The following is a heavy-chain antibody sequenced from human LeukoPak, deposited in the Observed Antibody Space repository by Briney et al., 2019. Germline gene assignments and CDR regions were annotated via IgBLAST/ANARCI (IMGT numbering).Heavy chain of an antibody. Sequence: PSETLSLTCTVSGGSISSGSYYWSWIRQPAGKGLEWIGRIYTSGSTNYNPSLKSRVTISVDTSKNQFFLKLSSVTAADTAVYYCARESTADGYYDFWSGVYYYYYMDVWGKGTTVTVSS. J-gene: IGHJ6*03. D-gene: IGHD3-3*01. CDR3: ARESTADGYYDFWSGVYYYYYMDV. CDR1: GGSISSGSYY. V-gene: IGHV4-61*02. CDR2: IYTSGST.